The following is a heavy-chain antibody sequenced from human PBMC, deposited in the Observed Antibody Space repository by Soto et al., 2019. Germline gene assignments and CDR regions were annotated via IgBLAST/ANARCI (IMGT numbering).Heavy chain of an antibody. V-gene: IGHV3-23*01. J-gene: IGHJ4*02. CDR2: ISGSGGNT. Sequence: EVQLLESGGSLVHPGGSLRLSCAASGFSFSYFAMSWVRQAPGKGLEWVAAISGSGGNTYYADSVKGRFTISRDNSKNTLFMQMNSLSDEDTAVYYCAKARGGSGWSTLDHWGQGTLVTVSS. CDR3: AKARGGSGWSTLDH. CDR1: GFSFSYFA. D-gene: IGHD6-19*01.